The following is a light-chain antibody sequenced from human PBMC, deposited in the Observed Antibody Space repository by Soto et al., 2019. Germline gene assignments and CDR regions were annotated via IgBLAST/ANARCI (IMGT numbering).Light chain of an antibody. V-gene: IGKV3-15*01. Sequence: EIVMTQSPATLSVSPGERATLSCRASQSVSSNLAWYQQKPGQAPRLLIYGASTRATGIPARFSGSGSGTEFTLTISSLQSEDFAVYYFQQYNNWPLTFGQGTMLEIK. J-gene: IGKJ1*01. CDR2: GAS. CDR1: QSVSSN. CDR3: QQYNNWPLT.